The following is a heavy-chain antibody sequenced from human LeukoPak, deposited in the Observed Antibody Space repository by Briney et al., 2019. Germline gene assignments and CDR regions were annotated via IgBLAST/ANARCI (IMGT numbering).Heavy chain of an antibody. D-gene: IGHD4-11*01. Sequence: ASVKVSCKASANTFTDDYMHWVRQAPGQGLESMGIFNPAGGRTSYAQKFQGRVTITRDTSTSTLYMELSSLRSEDTAVYYCARDQAAVTTPLDWSFALWGRGTLVTVSS. CDR3: ARDQAAVTTPLDWSFAL. V-gene: IGHV1-46*01. CDR2: FNPAGGRT. CDR1: ANTFTDDY. J-gene: IGHJ2*01.